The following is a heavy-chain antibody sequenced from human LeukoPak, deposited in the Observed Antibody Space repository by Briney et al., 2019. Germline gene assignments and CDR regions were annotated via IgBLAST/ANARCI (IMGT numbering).Heavy chain of an antibody. D-gene: IGHD2-15*01. V-gene: IGHV3-23*01. CDR2: ISGSGGST. CDR1: GFTFSSYA. J-gene: IGHJ4*02. Sequence: GGSLRLSCAASGFTFSSYAMSWVRQAPGKGLEWVSAISGSGGSTYYADSVKGRFTISRDNSKNTLYLQMKSLRAEDTAVYYCAKTPRYCSGGSCYGGYFDYLGQGTLVTVPS. CDR3: AKTPRYCSGGSCYGGYFDY.